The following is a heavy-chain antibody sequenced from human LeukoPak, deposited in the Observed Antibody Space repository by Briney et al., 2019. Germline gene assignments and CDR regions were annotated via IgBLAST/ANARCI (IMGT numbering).Heavy chain of an antibody. J-gene: IGHJ4*02. CDR2: IIPILGIA. Sequence: SAKVSCKASGGTFSSYTISWVRQAPGQGLEWMGRIIPILGIANYARKFQGRVTITADKSTSTAYMELSSLRSEDTAVYYCARAPRDGYRGGYYFDYWGQGTLVTVSS. CDR1: GGTFSSYT. D-gene: IGHD5-24*01. CDR3: ARAPRDGYRGGYYFDY. V-gene: IGHV1-69*02.